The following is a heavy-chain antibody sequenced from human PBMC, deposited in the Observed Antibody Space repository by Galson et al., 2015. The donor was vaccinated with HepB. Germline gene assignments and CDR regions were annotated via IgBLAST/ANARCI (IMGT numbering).Heavy chain of an antibody. CDR3: TTRGFYDSSGYDY. CDR2: IRDKANSYAT. CDR1: GFTFSDSA. V-gene: IGHV3-73*01. J-gene: IGHJ4*02. Sequence: SLRLSCAASGFTFSDSAMHWVRQASGKGLEWVGRIRDKANSYATAYTASVKGRFTISRDDSQNTAYLQMNSLRPEDTAVYYCTTRGFYDSSGYDYWGQGALVTVSS. D-gene: IGHD3-22*01.